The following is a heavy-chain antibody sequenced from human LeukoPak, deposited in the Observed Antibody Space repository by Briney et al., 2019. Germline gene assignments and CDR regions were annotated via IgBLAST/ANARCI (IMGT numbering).Heavy chain of an antibody. CDR3: ATAPILRGEGGEHYKYGMDV. V-gene: IGHV4-4*02. D-gene: IGHD2-2*02. CDR1: VGSINSGNW. Sequence: SETLSLTCAVSVGSINSGNWWSWVRQSRGKGLEWIGEIYHNGTPNYNPSLKSRVTISADTFKNHFSLKMTSVTAADTAVYYCATAPILRGEGGEHYKYGMDVWGQGTTVIVSS. CDR2: IYHNGTP. J-gene: IGHJ6*02.